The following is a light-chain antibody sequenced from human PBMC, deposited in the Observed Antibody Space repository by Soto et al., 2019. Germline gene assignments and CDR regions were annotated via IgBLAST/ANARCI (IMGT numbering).Light chain of an antibody. J-gene: IGLJ1*01. V-gene: IGLV2-14*01. Sequence: QSVLTQPASVSGSPGQSITISCTGYIHYDFVSWYQQHPGTAPKLVIYEVSNRPSGTSDRFSGSKSGHTASLTISGLQTDDEAVYYCGPYTSSSNYVFGTGTKVTV. CDR2: EVS. CDR1: IHYDF. CDR3: GPYTSSSNYV.